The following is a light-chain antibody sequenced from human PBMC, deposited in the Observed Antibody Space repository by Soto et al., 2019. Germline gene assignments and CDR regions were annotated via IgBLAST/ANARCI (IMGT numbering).Light chain of an antibody. CDR2: NAF. Sequence: DIPMTQSPSSLSASVGDRVTITCRASQGIRNHLLGWYQQKPGKAPKCLIYNAFSLQSGVPSRFGGSGSGTEFTLTISSLQPEDFATYYCLQHDTYPLTFGQGTKVEIK. J-gene: IGKJ1*01. CDR3: LQHDTYPLT. V-gene: IGKV1-17*01. CDR1: QGIRNH.